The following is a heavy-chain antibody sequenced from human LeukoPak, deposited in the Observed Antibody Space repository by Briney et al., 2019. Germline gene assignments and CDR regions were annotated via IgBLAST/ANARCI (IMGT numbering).Heavy chain of an antibody. CDR1: GFTFSDYY. J-gene: IGHJ4*02. D-gene: IGHD3-3*01. V-gene: IGHV3-11*01. CDR2: ISSSGSTI. Sequence: PGGSLRLSCAASGFTFSDYYMSWIRQAPGKGLEWVSYISSSGSTIYYADSVKGRFTISRDNAKNSLYLQMNSLRAEVTAVYYCARSNARETGITIFGVVITPSYYFDYWGQGTLVTVSS. CDR3: ARSNARETGITIFGVVITPSYYFDY.